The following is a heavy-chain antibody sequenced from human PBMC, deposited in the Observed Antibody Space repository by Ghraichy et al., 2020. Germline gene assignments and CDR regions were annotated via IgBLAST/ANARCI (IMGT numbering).Heavy chain of an antibody. V-gene: IGHV3-74*01. Sequence: GGSLRLSCAVSGLTFSNYWMYWVRQAPGKGLVWVSRIRSDGSSTTYADSVKGRFTISRDNAKNTLYLQMNSLRAEDTAVYYCATEYREGYWGQGTLVTVSS. CDR2: IRSDGSST. CDR3: ATEYREGY. D-gene: IGHD6-6*01. CDR1: GLTFSNYW. J-gene: IGHJ4*02.